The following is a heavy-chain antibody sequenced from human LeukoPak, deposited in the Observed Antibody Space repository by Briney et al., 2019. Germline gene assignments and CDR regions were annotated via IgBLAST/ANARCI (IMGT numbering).Heavy chain of an antibody. Sequence: GGSLRLSCAASRFTFCTYGMHGVRPARGKGVEWVAVIWYDGNSKYYTVSVKGRFTISRDNSKNTLYLQMNSLRAEDTGVYHCARDLLPGSGWYGTALEILGQGTMVTVSS. CDR2: IWYDGNSK. CDR3: ARDLLPGSGWYGTALEI. CDR1: RFTFCTYG. V-gene: IGHV3-33*01. J-gene: IGHJ3*02. D-gene: IGHD6-19*01.